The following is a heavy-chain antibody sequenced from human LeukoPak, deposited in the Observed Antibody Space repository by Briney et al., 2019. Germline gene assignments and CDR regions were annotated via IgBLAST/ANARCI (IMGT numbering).Heavy chain of an antibody. D-gene: IGHD5-24*01. V-gene: IGHV4-34*01. Sequence: SETLSLTCAVYGGSFSGYYWSWIRQPPGKGLEWIGEINHSGSTNYNPSLKSRVTISVDTSKNQFSLELSSVTAADTAVYYCARKRGWLQLRYFDYWGQGTLVTVSS. CDR1: GGSFSGYY. CDR3: ARKRGWLQLRYFDY. CDR2: INHSGST. J-gene: IGHJ4*02.